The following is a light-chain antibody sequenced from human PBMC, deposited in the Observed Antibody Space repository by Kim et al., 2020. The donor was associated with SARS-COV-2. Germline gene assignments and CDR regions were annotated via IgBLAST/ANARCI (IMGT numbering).Light chain of an antibody. Sequence: QSINISCTGTSSDGGGYNYVSWYQQHPGKAPKLIIYDVTKRSSGVSNRFSGSKSGNTASLTISGLRADDEADYYCSSYTSSRTLVFGGGTQLTVL. CDR3: SSYTSSRTLV. V-gene: IGLV2-14*04. CDR2: DVT. CDR1: SSDGGGYNY. J-gene: IGLJ2*01.